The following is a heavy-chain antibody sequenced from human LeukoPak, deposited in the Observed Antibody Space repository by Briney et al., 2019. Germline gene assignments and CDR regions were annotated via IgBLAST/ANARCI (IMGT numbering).Heavy chain of an antibody. D-gene: IGHD3-3*01. J-gene: IGHJ4*02. CDR1: GFTFSNYV. CDR3: ATQLRLRFLEWLR. Sequence: GGSLRLSCAASGFTFSNYVVSWVRQTPGKGLEWVSAISGSGGSTYYADSVKGRFTISRDNSKNTLSLQMNSLRAEDTAVYYCATQLRLRFLEWLRWGQGTLVTVSS. CDR2: ISGSGGST. V-gene: IGHV3-23*01.